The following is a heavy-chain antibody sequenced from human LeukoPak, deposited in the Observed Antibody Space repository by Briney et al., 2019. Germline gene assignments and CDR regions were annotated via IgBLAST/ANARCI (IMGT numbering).Heavy chain of an antibody. CDR1: GFTFSSYW. CDR2: IKQDGSEK. J-gene: IGHJ4*02. D-gene: IGHD6-19*01. Sequence: GGSLRLSCAASGFTFSSYWMSWVRQAPGKGLEWVANIKQDGSEKYCVDSVKGRFTISRDNAKNSLYLQMNSLRAEDTAVYYCARDRIAVAGTPLDYWGQGTLVTVSS. V-gene: IGHV3-7*01. CDR3: ARDRIAVAGTPLDY.